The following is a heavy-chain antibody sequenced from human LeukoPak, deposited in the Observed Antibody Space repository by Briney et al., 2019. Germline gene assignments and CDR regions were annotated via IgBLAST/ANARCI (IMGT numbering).Heavy chain of an antibody. J-gene: IGHJ6*03. Sequence: GGSLSLSCVASGFTFNAYGMNWVRQTPGGGLEWLAFQSPTTRATHYADSVKGRFTISRDNAKNSLYLHMNSLTAEDTAVYYCARRGDRLCTNLNCPPHNYFFYMDVWGNGTTVAVSS. CDR2: QSPTTRAT. CDR3: ARRGDRLCTNLNCPPHNYFFYMDV. D-gene: IGHD2-8*01. V-gene: IGHV3-48*01. CDR1: GFTFNAYG.